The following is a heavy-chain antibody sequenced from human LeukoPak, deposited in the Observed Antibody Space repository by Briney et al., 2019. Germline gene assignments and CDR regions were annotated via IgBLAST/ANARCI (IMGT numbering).Heavy chain of an antibody. CDR2: INSDGTTT. Sequence: GGSLRLSCASSAFNFTAYWMHWVRQDPRQGLLWVARINSDGTTTNYADSVKGRFTTSRDNAKNTLFLQMNSLRAKDTAVYFCAVSNGGYGPWGQGALVTVSS. J-gene: IGHJ5*02. CDR1: AFNFTAYW. V-gene: IGHV3-74*01. CDR3: AVSNGGYGP. D-gene: IGHD5-12*01.